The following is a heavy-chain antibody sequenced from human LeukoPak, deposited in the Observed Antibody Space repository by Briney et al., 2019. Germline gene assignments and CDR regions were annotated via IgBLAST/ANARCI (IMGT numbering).Heavy chain of an antibody. CDR2: ISSTGSTI. V-gene: IGHV3-48*03. CDR1: GFTFSNYE. CDR3: ARDAPEVDY. Sequence: GGSLRLSCVASGFTFSNYEMNWVRQAPGKGLEWVSYISSTGSTIHYADSVKGRFTMSRDNAKKSLHLQMNSLRAEDTAVYYCARDAPEVDYWGQGTLVTVSS. J-gene: IGHJ4*02.